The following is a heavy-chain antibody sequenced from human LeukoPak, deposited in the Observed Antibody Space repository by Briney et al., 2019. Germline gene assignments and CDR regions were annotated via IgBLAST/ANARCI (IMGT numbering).Heavy chain of an antibody. V-gene: IGHV3-30*18. Sequence: PGRSLRLSCAASGFTFSSYSMNWVRQAPGKGLEWVAVVSYDGSNEYYADSVKGRFTISRDNSKNTLYLQMNSLRAEDTAVYYCAKGGGWYGSQGDYFNYWGQGTLVTVSS. J-gene: IGHJ4*02. CDR1: GFTFSSYS. D-gene: IGHD3-10*01. CDR2: VSYDGSNE. CDR3: AKGGGWYGSQGDYFNY.